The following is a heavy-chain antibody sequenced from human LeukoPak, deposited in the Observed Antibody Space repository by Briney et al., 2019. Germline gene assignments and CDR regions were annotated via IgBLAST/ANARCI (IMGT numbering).Heavy chain of an antibody. CDR2: IIPVLGIA. J-gene: IGHJ4*02. Sequence: SLKVSCKASEGTFSSYAISWVRQAPGQGLEWIGRIIPVLGIANYAQKFQGRVTITADKSTSTAYMELSSLRSEDTAVYYCARGVVGQQLVGVLDYWGQGTLVTASS. CDR1: EGTFSSYA. V-gene: IGHV1-69*04. CDR3: ARGVVGQQLVGVLDY. D-gene: IGHD6-13*01.